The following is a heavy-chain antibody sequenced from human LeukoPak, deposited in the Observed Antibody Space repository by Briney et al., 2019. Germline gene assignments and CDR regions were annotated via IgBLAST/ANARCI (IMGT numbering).Heavy chain of an antibody. CDR2: IWYDGSNK. V-gene: IGHV3-33*01. D-gene: IGHD4-17*01. J-gene: IGHJ4*02. CDR3: ARDGRSSPYGVGLY. Sequence: PGGSLRLSCSASRFTFSSYGMHWVRQAPGKGLEWVAVIWYDGSNKYYADSVKGRFTISRDNSKNTLYLQMNSLRAEDTAVYYCARDGRSSPYGVGLYWGQGTLVTVSS. CDR1: RFTFSSYG.